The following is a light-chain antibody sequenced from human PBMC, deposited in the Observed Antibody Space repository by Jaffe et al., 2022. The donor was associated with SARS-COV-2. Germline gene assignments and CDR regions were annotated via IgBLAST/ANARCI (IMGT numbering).Light chain of an antibody. Sequence: QSALTQPASVSGSPGQSIAVSCTGASSDVGSYNYVSWYQQHPDKAPKLIIYDVSHRPSGVSDRFSGSKSGNTASLTISGLQPEDEADYYCSSYTSSSTYVFGTGTKVTVL. J-gene: IGLJ1*01. V-gene: IGLV2-14*01. CDR1: SSDVGSYNY. CDR2: DVS. CDR3: SSYTSSSTYV.